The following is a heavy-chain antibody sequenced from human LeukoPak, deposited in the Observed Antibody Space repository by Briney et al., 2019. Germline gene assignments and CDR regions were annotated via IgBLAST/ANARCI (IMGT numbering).Heavy chain of an antibody. CDR1: GGSISSSSYY. Sequence: ASETLSLTCTVSGGSISSSSYYWGWIRQPPGKGLEWIGSIYYSGSTYYNPSLKSRVTISVDTSKKQFSLKLSSVTAADTAVYYCARPYCSAGNCYSNFDSWGQGTLVTVSS. CDR2: IYYSGST. V-gene: IGHV4-39*07. J-gene: IGHJ4*02. CDR3: ARPYCSAGNCYSNFDS. D-gene: IGHD2-15*01.